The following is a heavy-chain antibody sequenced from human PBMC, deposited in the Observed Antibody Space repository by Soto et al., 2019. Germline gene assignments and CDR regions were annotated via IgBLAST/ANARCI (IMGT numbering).Heavy chain of an antibody. V-gene: IGHV1-2*04. CDR2: INPNSGGT. D-gene: IGHD2-2*01. CDR1: GYTFTGYY. J-gene: IGHJ4*02. Sequence: ASVKVSCKASGYTFTGYYMYWVRQAPGQGLEWMGWINPNSGGTNYAQKFQGWVTMTRDTSISTAYMELSRLKSDDTAVYYCARAGVVPAASAVDYWGQGTLVTVSS. CDR3: ARAGVVPAASAVDY.